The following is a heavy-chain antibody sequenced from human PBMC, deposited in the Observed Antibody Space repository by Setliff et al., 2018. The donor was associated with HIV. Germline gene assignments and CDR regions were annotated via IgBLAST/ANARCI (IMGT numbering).Heavy chain of an antibody. J-gene: IGHJ4*02. CDR1: GFTVTSHY. V-gene: IGHV3-66*01. CDR3: ARDLGGH. Sequence: GGSLRLSCAVSGFTVTSHYMTWVRQAPGKGLEWVSILYSGGTIHYADSVKGRFTISRDNAKNTLYLQMNSLRAEDTAVYYCARDLGGHWGQGTLVTVSS. D-gene: IGHD3-3*01. CDR2: LYSGGTI.